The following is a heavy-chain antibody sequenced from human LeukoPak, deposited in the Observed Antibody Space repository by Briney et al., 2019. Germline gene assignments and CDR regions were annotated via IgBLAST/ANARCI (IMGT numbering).Heavy chain of an antibody. Sequence: EAGGSLRLSCAASGFTFRSYAMSWVRQAPGKGLEWVSAISGSGGRIYYADSVKGRFTISRDNSKNTLYLQMNSLRAEDTAVYYCAKDLSGDPDYGDYYWGQGTLVTVSS. V-gene: IGHV3-23*01. J-gene: IGHJ4*02. D-gene: IGHD4-17*01. CDR3: AKDLSGDPDYGDYY. CDR2: ISGSGGRI. CDR1: GFTFRSYA.